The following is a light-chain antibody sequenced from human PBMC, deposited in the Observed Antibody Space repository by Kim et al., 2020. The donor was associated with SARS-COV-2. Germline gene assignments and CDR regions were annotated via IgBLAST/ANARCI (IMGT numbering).Light chain of an antibody. V-gene: IGLV3-19*01. Sequence: SYELTQDPAVSVALGQTVRITCQGDSLRSYYATWYQQKQGQAPILVIYGKNNRPSGIPDRFSGSSSGNTASLTITGTQAGDEADYYCNSRDSNDNVVFGG. CDR1: SLRSYY. J-gene: IGLJ2*01. CDR2: GKN. CDR3: NSRDSNDNVV.